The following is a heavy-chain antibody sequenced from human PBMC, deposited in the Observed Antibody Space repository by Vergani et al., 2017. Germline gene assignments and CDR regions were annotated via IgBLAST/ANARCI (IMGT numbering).Heavy chain of an antibody. D-gene: IGHD6-6*01. CDR1: GSSISSGGYY. CDR2: IYYSGST. J-gene: IGHJ6*03. V-gene: IGHV4-31*11. Sequence: QVQLQESGPGLVKPSQTLSLTCAVSGSSISSGGYYWSWIRQHPGKGLEWIGYIYYSGSTYYNPSLKSRVTISVDTSKNQFSLKLSSVTAADTAVYYCARRSSSSLGYYYMDVWGKGTTVTVSS. CDR3: ARRSSSSLGYYYMDV.